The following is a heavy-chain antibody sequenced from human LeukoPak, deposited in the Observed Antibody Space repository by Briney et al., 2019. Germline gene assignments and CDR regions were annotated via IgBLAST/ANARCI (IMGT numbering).Heavy chain of an antibody. CDR1: GFTFDDYG. Sequence: GGSLRLSCAASGFTFDDYGMSWVRQAPGKGLEWVSGINWNGGSTGYADSVKGRFTISRDNAKNSLYLQMNSLRAEDTALCYCARDPTYYDFWSGYPDYWGQGTLVTVSS. CDR2: INWNGGST. V-gene: IGHV3-20*04. CDR3: ARDPTYYDFWSGYPDY. J-gene: IGHJ4*02. D-gene: IGHD3-3*01.